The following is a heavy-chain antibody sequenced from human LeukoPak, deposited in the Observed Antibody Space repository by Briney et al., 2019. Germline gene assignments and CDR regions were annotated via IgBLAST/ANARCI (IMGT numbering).Heavy chain of an antibody. CDR1: GGSISSSSYY. J-gene: IGHJ4*02. V-gene: IGHV4-39*07. D-gene: IGHD4-17*01. Sequence: SETLSLTCTVSGGSISSSSYYWGWIRQPPGKGLEWIGSIYYSGSTYYNPSLKSRVTISVDTSKNQFSLKLSSVTAADTAVYYCARGWGDYDVTFDYWGQGTLVTVSS. CDR2: IYYSGST. CDR3: ARGWGDYDVTFDY.